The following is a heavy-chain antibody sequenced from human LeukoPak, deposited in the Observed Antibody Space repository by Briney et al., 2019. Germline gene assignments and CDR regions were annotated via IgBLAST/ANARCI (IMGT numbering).Heavy chain of an antibody. CDR2: ISSTSTDI. J-gene: IGHJ4*02. Sequence: GGSLRLSCTASGFSFSNHGMNWVRQAPGKGLEWISYISSTSTDIYYVDSVKGRFTISRDNAKNSLYLQMNSLRPEDTSIYYCARRGPYFDYWGQGILVTVSS. D-gene: IGHD3-10*01. CDR1: GFSFSNHG. CDR3: ARRGPYFDY. V-gene: IGHV3-21*05.